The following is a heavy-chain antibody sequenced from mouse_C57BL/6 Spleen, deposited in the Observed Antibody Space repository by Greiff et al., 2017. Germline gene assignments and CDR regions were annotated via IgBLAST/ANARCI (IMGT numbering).Heavy chain of an antibody. Sequence: VQLQQPGAELVKPGASVKLSCKASGYTFTSYWMHWVKQRPGQGLEWIGMIHPNSGSTNYNEKFKSKATLTVDKSSSTAYMQLSSLTSEDSAVYYCARSDYDYDSNYYAMDYWGQGTSVTVSS. CDR1: GYTFTSYW. CDR3: ARSDYDYDSNYYAMDY. D-gene: IGHD2-4*01. CDR2: IHPNSGST. J-gene: IGHJ4*01. V-gene: IGHV1-64*01.